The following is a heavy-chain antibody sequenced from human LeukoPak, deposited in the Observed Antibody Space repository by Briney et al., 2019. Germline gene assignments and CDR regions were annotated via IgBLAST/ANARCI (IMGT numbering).Heavy chain of an antibody. CDR1: GGTFSSYA. V-gene: IGHV1-69*05. CDR2: IIPIFGTA. D-gene: IGHD4-11*01. CDR3: ARGVTPTYHYYYMDV. J-gene: IGHJ6*03. Sequence: SVKASCKASGGTFSSYAISWVRQAPGQGLEWMGGIIPIFGTANYAQKFQGRVTITTDESTSTAYMELSSLRSEDTAVYYCARGVTPTYHYYYMDVWGKGTTVTVSS.